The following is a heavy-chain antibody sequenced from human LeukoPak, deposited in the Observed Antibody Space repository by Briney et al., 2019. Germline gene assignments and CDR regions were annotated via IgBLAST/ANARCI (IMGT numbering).Heavy chain of an antibody. Sequence: TGGSLRLSCAASGFTFSNYGMHWVRQAPGKGLEWVAIIWYDGSNKYYADSVKGRFTISRDNSKNTLCLQMNSLRAEDTAVYYCARDRDVYSSRWNRNFAYWGQGTLVTVSA. CDR1: GFTFSNYG. CDR2: IWYDGSNK. J-gene: IGHJ4*02. V-gene: IGHV3-33*01. CDR3: ARDRDVYSSRWNRNFAY. D-gene: IGHD6-13*01.